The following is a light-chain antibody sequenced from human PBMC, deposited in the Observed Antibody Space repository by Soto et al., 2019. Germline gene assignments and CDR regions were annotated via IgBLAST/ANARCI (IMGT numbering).Light chain of an antibody. CDR2: GNS. V-gene: IGLV1-40*01. J-gene: IGLJ7*01. Sequence: QSVLTQPPSVSGAPGQRVTISCTGSSSNIGAGYDVHWYQQLPGTAPKLLIYGNSNRPSGVPDRFSGSKSGTSASLAITGLQAEDEADYYCQSYDSSLSGSSPVFGGGTKLTVL. CDR1: SSNIGAGYD. CDR3: QSYDSSLSGSSPV.